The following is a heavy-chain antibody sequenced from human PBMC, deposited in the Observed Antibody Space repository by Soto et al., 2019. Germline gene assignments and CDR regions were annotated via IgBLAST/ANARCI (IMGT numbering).Heavy chain of an antibody. CDR3: ARAGYCGRDCYSHGMDV. CDR2: IYYSGST. Sequence: SETLSLTCTVSGGSISGGGYYWSWIRQHPGKGLEWIGYIYYSGSTYYNPSLKSRVTISVDTSKNQFSLNLSSVTAADPAVYYCARAGYCGRDCYSHGMDVWGQGTTVTVSS. J-gene: IGHJ6*02. CDR1: GGSISGGGYY. V-gene: IGHV4-31*03. D-gene: IGHD2-21*01.